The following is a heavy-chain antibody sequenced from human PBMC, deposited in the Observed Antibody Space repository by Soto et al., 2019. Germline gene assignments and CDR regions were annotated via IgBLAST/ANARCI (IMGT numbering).Heavy chain of an antibody. CDR3: ARVSGLVNYHYYMDV. Sequence: PGGSLRLSCAASGFTFSSYSMNWVRQAPGKGLEWVSPISSSSSYIYYAGSVKGRFTISRDNAKNSLYLQMNSLRAEDTAVYYCARVSGLVNYHYYMDVWGKGTTVTVSS. J-gene: IGHJ6*03. CDR2: ISSSSSYI. V-gene: IGHV3-21*01. D-gene: IGHD3-9*01. CDR1: GFTFSSYS.